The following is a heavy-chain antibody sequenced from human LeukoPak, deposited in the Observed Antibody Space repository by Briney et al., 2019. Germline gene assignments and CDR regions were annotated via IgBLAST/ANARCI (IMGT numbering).Heavy chain of an antibody. V-gene: IGHV3-48*01. CDR1: GFTFSSYS. Sequence: PGGSLRLSCAASGFTFSSYSMNWVRQAPGKGLEWVSYISSSGSTIYYAASVKGRIIISRDNAKNSLYLQMNSLRAEDTAVYYCARAPRDIVVVPAARAFDIWGQGTMVTVSS. CDR2: ISSSGSTI. D-gene: IGHD2-2*01. CDR3: ARAPRDIVVVPAARAFDI. J-gene: IGHJ3*02.